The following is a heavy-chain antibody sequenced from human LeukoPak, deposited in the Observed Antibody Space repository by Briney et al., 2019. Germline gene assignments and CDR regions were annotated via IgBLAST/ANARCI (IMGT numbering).Heavy chain of an antibody. Sequence: GGSLRLSCAASGFTFDDYGMSWVRQAPGKGLEWVSGINWNGGSTGYADSVKGRFTISGDNAKSTVYLQMNSLRAEDTALYYCARDYCGGDCYSFDYWGQGALVTVSS. CDR3: ARDYCGGDCYSFDY. V-gene: IGHV3-20*04. D-gene: IGHD2-21*02. CDR2: INWNGGST. CDR1: GFTFDDYG. J-gene: IGHJ4*02.